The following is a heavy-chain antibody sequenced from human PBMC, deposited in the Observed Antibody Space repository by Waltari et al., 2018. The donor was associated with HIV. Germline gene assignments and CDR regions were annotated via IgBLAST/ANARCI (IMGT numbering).Heavy chain of an antibody. CDR3: AREKGGDDAFDI. J-gene: IGHJ3*02. CDR1: GYTFTGYF. D-gene: IGHD3-10*01. V-gene: IGHV1-2*04. CDR2: VNPNSGGT. Sequence: VQLVQSGAEPTKPGASVKVSCKASGYTFTGYFIHWGRQAPGQGLEWMGWVNPNSGGTNYAQKFQGWVTMTRDTSISTAYMELSRLKSDDSAVYYCAREKGGDDAFDIWGQGTMVTVSS.